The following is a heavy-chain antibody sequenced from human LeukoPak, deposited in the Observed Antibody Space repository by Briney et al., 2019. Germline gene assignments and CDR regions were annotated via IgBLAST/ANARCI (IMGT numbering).Heavy chain of an antibody. D-gene: IGHD3-22*01. CDR1: GFTFSSYA. Sequence: GGSLRLSCAASGFTFSSYAMSWVRQAPGKGLEWVGRIKSKTDGGTTDYAAPVKGRFTISRDDSKNTLYLQMNSLKTEDTAVYYCTTWPDSSGYYSDYWGQGTLVTVSS. CDR3: TTWPDSSGYYSDY. CDR2: IKSKTDGGTT. V-gene: IGHV3-15*01. J-gene: IGHJ4*02.